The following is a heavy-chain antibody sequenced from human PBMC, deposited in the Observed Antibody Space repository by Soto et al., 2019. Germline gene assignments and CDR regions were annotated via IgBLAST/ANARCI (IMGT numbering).Heavy chain of an antibody. CDR2: ISSSGSTI. Sequence: GGSLRLSCEASGFPFSNHEMNLVRQSPGKGLEWVSYISSSGSTIYYSDSVKGRFTISRDNAKNALYLQMNSLRAEDTAIYYCARGSGYEYYDYGMDVWGQGTSFTVSS. V-gene: IGHV3-48*03. CDR3: ARGSGYEYYDYGMDV. J-gene: IGHJ6*02. CDR1: GFPFSNHE. D-gene: IGHD5-12*01.